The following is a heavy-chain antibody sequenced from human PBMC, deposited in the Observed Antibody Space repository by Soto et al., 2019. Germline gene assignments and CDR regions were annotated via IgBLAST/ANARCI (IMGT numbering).Heavy chain of an antibody. CDR2: ISGSGGST. J-gene: IGHJ6*02. Sequence: PGGSLRLSCEASGFTFSSYAMSWVRQAPGKGLEWVSAISGSGGSTYYADSVKGRFTISRDNSKNTLYLQMNSLRAEDTAVYYCAKGPSTRSAIDYYYYYGMDVWGQGTTVTVSS. CDR3: AKGPSTRSAIDYYYYYGMDV. D-gene: IGHD2-2*01. V-gene: IGHV3-23*01. CDR1: GFTFSSYA.